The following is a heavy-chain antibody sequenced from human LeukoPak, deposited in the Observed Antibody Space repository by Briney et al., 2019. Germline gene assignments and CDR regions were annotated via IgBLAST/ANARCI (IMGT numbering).Heavy chain of an antibody. D-gene: IGHD2-15*01. V-gene: IGHV5-51*01. CDR2: IYPGDSDT. CDR3: ARVVVVVAASYGMDV. Sequence: GESLKISCKGSGYSFTIYWIGWVRQIPGKGLEWMGIIYPGDSDTRYSPSFQGQVTISADKSISTTYLQWSSLKASDTAMYYCARVVVVVAASYGMDVWGQGTTVTVSS. CDR1: GYSFTIYW. J-gene: IGHJ6*02.